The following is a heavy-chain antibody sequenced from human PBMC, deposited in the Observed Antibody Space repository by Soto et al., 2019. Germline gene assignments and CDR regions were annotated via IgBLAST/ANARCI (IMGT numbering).Heavy chain of an antibody. CDR2: IWYDGSNK. Sequence: GGSLRLSCAASGFTFSSYGMHWVRQAPGKGLEWVAVIWYDGSNKYYADSVKGRFTISRDNSKNTLYLQMNSLRAEDTAVYYCARDPAHKYSSSWYAGGYYYYYYMDVWGKGTTVTVSS. V-gene: IGHV3-33*01. J-gene: IGHJ6*03. D-gene: IGHD6-13*01. CDR1: GFTFSSYG. CDR3: ARDPAHKYSSSWYAGGYYYYYYMDV.